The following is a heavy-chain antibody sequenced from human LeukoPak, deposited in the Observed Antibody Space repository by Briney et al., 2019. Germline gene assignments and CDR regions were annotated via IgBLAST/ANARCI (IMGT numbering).Heavy chain of an antibody. V-gene: IGHV3-74*01. D-gene: IGHD1-26*01. Sequence: GGSLRLSCKASGFIFSLYWMHWVRQTPGKGLVWVSRIIGDGSSTSYADSVKGRFTISRDNAKNTLYLQMNSLRAEDTAVYYCARVELGPTRPSMDVWGQGTTVTVSS. CDR3: ARVELGPTRPSMDV. CDR2: IIGDGSST. CDR1: GFIFSLYW. J-gene: IGHJ6*02.